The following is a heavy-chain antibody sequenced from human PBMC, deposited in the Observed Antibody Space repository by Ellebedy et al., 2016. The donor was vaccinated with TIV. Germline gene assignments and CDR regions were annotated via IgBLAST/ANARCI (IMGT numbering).Heavy chain of an antibody. V-gene: IGHV3-23*01. CDR1: GFAFSTFA. D-gene: IGHD3-10*01. CDR2: ITGISAGDNR. Sequence: PGGSLRLSCTASGFAFSTFAMSWVRQAPGQGLEWVSAITGISAGDNRFYADSVKGRFTISRDNAKNSLYLEMNNLRADDTAVYYCARDVTGVRGFGYWGQGTLVTVS. CDR3: ARDVTGVRGFGY. J-gene: IGHJ4*02.